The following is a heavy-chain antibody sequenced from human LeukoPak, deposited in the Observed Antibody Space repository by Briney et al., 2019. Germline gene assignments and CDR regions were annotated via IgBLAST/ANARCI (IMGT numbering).Heavy chain of an antibody. CDR2: ISSSSSYI. V-gene: IGHV3-11*06. CDR1: GFTFSDYY. D-gene: IGHD3-10*01. Sequence: KPGGSLRLSCAASGFTFSDYYMSWIRQAPGKGLEWVSSISSSSSYIYYADSVKGRFTTPRDNAKNSLYLQMNSLRAEDTAVYYCARGLGPWGVRGVIIEPNDYWGQGTLVTVSS. J-gene: IGHJ4*02. CDR3: ARGLGPWGVRGVIIEPNDY.